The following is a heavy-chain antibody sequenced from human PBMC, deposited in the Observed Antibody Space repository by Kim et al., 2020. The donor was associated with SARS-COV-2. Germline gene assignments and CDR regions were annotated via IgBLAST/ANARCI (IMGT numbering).Heavy chain of an antibody. CDR3: AKADKDIVVVPARMGDGLYYSNAIDD. CDR1: GFTFSSYG. V-gene: IGHV3-30*18. Sequence: GGSLRLSCAASGFTFSSYGMHWVRQAPGKGLEWVAVISYDGSNKYYADSVKGRFTISRDNSKNTLYLQMNSLRAEDTAVYYCAKADKDIVVVPARMGDGLYYSNAIDDWGQGTLVTVSS. D-gene: IGHD2-2*01. CDR2: ISYDGSNK. J-gene: IGHJ4*02.